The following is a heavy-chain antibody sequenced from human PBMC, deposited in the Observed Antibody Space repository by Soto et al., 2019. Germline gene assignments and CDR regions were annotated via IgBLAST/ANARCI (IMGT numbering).Heavy chain of an antibody. CDR2: IIPIFGTA. CDR3: ARFWGVGATTGGYYYYGMDV. D-gene: IGHD1-26*01. J-gene: IGHJ6*02. CDR1: GGTFSSYA. Sequence: QVQLVQSGAEVKKPGSSVKVSCKASGGTFSSYAISWVRQAPGQGLEWMGGIIPIFGTANYAQKFQGRVTITADESTSTAYMELSSLRSEDTAVYYCARFWGVGATTGGYYYYGMDVWGQGTTVTVSS. V-gene: IGHV1-69*12.